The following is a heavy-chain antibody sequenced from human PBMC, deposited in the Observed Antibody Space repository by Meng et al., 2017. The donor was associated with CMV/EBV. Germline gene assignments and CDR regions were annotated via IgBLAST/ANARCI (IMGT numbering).Heavy chain of an antibody. V-gene: IGHV4-34*01. CDR2: INHSGST. CDR3: AKLPAPMDV. J-gene: IGHJ6*02. CDR1: GGSFSGYY. Sequence: SDTLSLTCAVYGGSFSGYYWSWIRQPPGKGLEWIGEINHSGSTNNNPPLKSRVTISVDTSKNQFSLKLSSVTAADTAVYYCAKLPAPMDVWGQGTTVTVSS.